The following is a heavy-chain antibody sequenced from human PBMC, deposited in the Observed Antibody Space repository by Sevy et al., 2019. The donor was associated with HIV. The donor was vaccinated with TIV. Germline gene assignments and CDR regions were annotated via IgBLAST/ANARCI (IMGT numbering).Heavy chain of an antibody. CDR1: GFTFSSYG. Sequence: LSLTCAASGFTFSSYGMHWVRQAPGKGLEWVAVIWYDGSNKYYADSVKGRFTISRDNSKNTLYLQMNSLRAEDTAVYYCARDSEVRGVIITPYFHHWGQGTLVTVSS. CDR2: IWYDGSNK. V-gene: IGHV3-33*01. D-gene: IGHD3-10*01. J-gene: IGHJ1*01. CDR3: ARDSEVRGVIITPYFHH.